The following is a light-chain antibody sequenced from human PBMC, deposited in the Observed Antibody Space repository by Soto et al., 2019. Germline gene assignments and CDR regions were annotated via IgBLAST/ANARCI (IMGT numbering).Light chain of an antibody. V-gene: IGKV1-9*01. Sequence: DIQMTQSPSTLSASVGDRVTITCRASPVISTSLTWYHLKPGKAPKLLIYAASTLESGVPSRFSATVSGTEFTLTITSLQPEDFATYYCQQLFDSPITFGQGTRLEIK. J-gene: IGKJ5*01. CDR1: PVISTS. CDR3: QQLFDSPIT. CDR2: AAS.